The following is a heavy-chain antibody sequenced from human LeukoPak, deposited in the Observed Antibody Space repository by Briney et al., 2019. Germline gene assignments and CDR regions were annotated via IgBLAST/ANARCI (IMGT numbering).Heavy chain of an antibody. D-gene: IGHD1-26*01. CDR3: TRYSGSTGRGLDY. J-gene: IGHJ4*02. Sequence: GGSLRLSCAASGFTFSDHYIDWVRQAPGKGLEWDGRTRNKANSYTTEYAASVKGRFTISRDDLKNSLYLQMNSLKIEDTAVYYCTRYSGSTGRGLDYWGQGTLVTVSS. V-gene: IGHV3-72*01. CDR1: GFTFSDHY. CDR2: TRNKANSYTT.